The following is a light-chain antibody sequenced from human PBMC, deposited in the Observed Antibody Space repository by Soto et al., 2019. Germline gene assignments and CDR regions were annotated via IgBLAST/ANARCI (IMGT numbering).Light chain of an antibody. CDR2: AAS. J-gene: IGKJ1*01. Sequence: DIQLTQSPSFLSASVGARVTITCRASQSISSYLNWYQQKPGKAPKLLIYAASTLQSGVPSRFSGSGSWTDFTLTISCLQSEDFATYYCQQYYSYPRTFGQGTKVDIK. V-gene: IGKV1-9*01. CDR1: QSISSY. CDR3: QQYYSYPRT.